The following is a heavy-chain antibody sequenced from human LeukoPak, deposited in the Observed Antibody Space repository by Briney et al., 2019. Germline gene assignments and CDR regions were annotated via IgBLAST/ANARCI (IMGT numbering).Heavy chain of an antibody. Sequence: PGGSLRLSCAASGFTFSDYYMSWIRQAPGKGLEWVSYISSSGSTIYYAASVKGRFTISRDNANNSLYLPINSLSAEETAVYYCARDSCTGYYCYYYYMDVWGKGTMVTVSS. D-gene: IGHD2-8*02. CDR2: ISSSGSTI. CDR1: GFTFSDYY. CDR3: ARDSCTGYYCYYYYMDV. V-gene: IGHV3-11*01. J-gene: IGHJ6*03.